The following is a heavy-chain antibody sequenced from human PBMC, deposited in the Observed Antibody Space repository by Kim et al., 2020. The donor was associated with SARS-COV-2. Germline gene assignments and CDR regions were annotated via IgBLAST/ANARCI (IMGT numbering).Heavy chain of an antibody. V-gene: IGHV4-34*01. CDR1: GGSFSGYY. Sequence: SETLSLTCAVYGGSFSGYYWSWIRQPPGKGLEWIGEINHSGSTNYNPSLKSRVTISVDTSKNQFSLKLSSVTAADTAVYYCARGSIAADYWGQGTLVTVSS. CDR3: ARGSIAADY. CDR2: INHSGST. J-gene: IGHJ4*02. D-gene: IGHD6-6*01.